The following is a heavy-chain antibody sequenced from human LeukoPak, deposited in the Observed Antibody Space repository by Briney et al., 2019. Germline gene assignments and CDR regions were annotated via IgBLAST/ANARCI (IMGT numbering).Heavy chain of an antibody. J-gene: IGHJ6*03. V-gene: IGHV4-61*02. Sequence: SQTLSLTCTVSGGSISSGSYYWSWIRQPAGTGLEWIGRIYTSGSTSYNPSLKSRVTISVDTSKNQFSLKLSSVTAADTAVYYCARDRRICSSTSCPTYYYYYYMDVWGKGTTVTVSS. CDR3: ARDRRICSSTSCPTYYYYYYMDV. D-gene: IGHD2-2*01. CDR1: GGSISSGSYY. CDR2: IYTSGST.